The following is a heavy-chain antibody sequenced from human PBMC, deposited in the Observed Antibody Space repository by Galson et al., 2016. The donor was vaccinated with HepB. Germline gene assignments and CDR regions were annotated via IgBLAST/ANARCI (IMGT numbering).Heavy chain of an antibody. V-gene: IGHV3-74*01. CDR1: GFTFRNHW. D-gene: IGHD5-18*01. J-gene: IGHJ4*02. CDR2: INSDGSGT. Sequence: LRLSCAASGFTFRNHWMHWVRQAPGKGLVWISRINSDGSGTTYADSVKGRFTISRDNAKNTVYLQMDSLRAEDTAAYYCTTSSTRGYTYGPSAYWGRGTLVAVSS. CDR3: TTSSTRGYTYGPSAY.